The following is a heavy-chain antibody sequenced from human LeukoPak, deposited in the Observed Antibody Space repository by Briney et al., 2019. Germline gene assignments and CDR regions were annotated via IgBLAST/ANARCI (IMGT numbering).Heavy chain of an antibody. Sequence: GGSLRLSCAASGFTFSTYTMNWVRQAPGKGLEWVSSLSRDRRYIYYADSVKGRFTISRDDSKNTLYLQMNSLKTEDTAVYYRTTQYYDFWSGYLDHAVGSDYWGQGTLVTVSS. J-gene: IGHJ4*02. D-gene: IGHD3-3*01. CDR3: TTQYYDFWSGYLDHAVGSDY. CDR2: LSRDRRYI. CDR1: GFTFSTYT. V-gene: IGHV3-21*03.